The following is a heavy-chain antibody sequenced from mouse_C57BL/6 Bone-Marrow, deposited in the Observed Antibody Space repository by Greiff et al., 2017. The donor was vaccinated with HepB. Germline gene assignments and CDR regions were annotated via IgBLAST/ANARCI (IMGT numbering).Heavy chain of an antibody. CDR2: ISDGGSYT. CDR1: GFTFSSYA. V-gene: IGHV5-4*01. CDR3: ARDPIYYDYDGDY. Sequence: EVQVVESGGGLVKPGGSLKLSCAASGFTFSSYAMSWVRQTPEKRLEWVATISDGGSYTYYPDNVKGRFTISRDNAKNNLYLQMSHLKSEDTAMYYCARDPIYYDYDGDYWGQGTTLTVSS. J-gene: IGHJ2*01. D-gene: IGHD2-4*01.